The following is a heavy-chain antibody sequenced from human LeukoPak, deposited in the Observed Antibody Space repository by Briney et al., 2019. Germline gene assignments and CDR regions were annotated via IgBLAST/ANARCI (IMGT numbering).Heavy chain of an antibody. CDR3: ARDGVRWELSSAFDI. J-gene: IGHJ3*02. D-gene: IGHD4-23*01. CDR2: ISDYNGNA. CDR1: GYTFTSYG. V-gene: IGHV1-18*01. Sequence: ASVKVSCKASGYTFTSYGISWVRQVPAQGLEWMGWISDYNGNANYAQTLQGRVTMTTDTSTSTVYMELRSLISDDTAVYYCARDGVRWELSSAFDIWGQGTMVTVSS.